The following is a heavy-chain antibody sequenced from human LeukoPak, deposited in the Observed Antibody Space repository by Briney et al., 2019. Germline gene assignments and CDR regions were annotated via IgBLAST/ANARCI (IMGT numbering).Heavy chain of an antibody. Sequence: GASVKVSCKASGYTVTGYYMHWVRQAPGQGLEWMGWINPNSGGTNYAQKFQGRVTMTRDTSISTAYMELSRLRSDDTAVYYCARGHVLRYFDWLFHIDYWGQGTLVTVSS. D-gene: IGHD3-9*01. CDR3: ARGHVLRYFDWLFHIDY. V-gene: IGHV1-2*02. J-gene: IGHJ4*02. CDR1: GYTVTGYY. CDR2: INPNSGGT.